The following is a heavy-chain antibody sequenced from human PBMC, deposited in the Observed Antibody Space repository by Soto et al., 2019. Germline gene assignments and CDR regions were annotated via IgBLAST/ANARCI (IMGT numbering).Heavy chain of an antibody. D-gene: IGHD3-16*02. CDR2: IYYSGST. J-gene: IGHJ4*02. CDR1: GGSISGYY. Sequence: LSLTCTVSGGSISGYYWSWIRQPPGKGLEWIGYIYYSGSTNYNPSLKSRVTISVDTSKNQFSLKLSPVTAADTAVYYCARRKVSDYIWGSYRYTEYYFVYWGQGTLVTVSS. CDR3: ARRKVSDYIWGSYRYTEYYFVY. V-gene: IGHV4-59*01.